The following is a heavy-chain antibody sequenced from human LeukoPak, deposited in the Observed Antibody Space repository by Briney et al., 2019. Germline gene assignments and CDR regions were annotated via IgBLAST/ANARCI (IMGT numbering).Heavy chain of an antibody. D-gene: IGHD5-18*01. CDR2: IYSGGST. J-gene: IGHJ4*02. CDR3: ARVDTAMVFDY. Sequence: GGPLRLSCAASGFTVSSNYMSWVRQAPGKGLEWVSVIYSGGSTYYADSVKGRFTISRDNSKNTLYLQMNSLRAEDTAVYYCARVDTAMVFDYWGQGTLVTVSS. CDR1: GFTVSSNY. V-gene: IGHV3-53*01.